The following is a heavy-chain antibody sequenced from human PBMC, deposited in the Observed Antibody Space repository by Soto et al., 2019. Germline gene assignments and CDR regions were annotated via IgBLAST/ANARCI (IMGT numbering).Heavy chain of an antibody. D-gene: IGHD6-19*01. CDR3: AKETIAVAGPNYFDF. Sequence: PXVSLGLSCVGSGFKFGDYGMHWVRHTPGKGLEWVAVIGNDGAARFYGDSVKGRFTISRDNSRSTFFLQMSSLRPEDTAIYYCAKETIAVAGPNYFDFWGQGKQVTSPQ. CDR2: IGNDGAAR. J-gene: IGHJ4*02. CDR1: GFKFGDYG. V-gene: IGHV3-30*18.